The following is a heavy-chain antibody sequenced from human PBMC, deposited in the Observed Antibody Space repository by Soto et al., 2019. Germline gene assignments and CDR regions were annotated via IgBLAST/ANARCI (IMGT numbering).Heavy chain of an antibody. V-gene: IGHV3-74*01. CDR3: AREGYSSSWYAYYYYMDV. J-gene: IGHJ6*03. CDR1: GFTFSSYW. D-gene: IGHD6-13*01. Sequence: GGSLRLSCAASGFTFSSYWMHWVRQAPGKGLVWVSRINSDGSSTSYADSVKGRFTISRDNAKNTLYLQMNSLRAEDTAVYYCAREGYSSSWYAYYYYMDVWGKGPRSPSP. CDR2: INSDGSST.